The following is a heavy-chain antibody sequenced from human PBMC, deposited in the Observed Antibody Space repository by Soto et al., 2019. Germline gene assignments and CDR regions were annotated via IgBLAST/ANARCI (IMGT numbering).Heavy chain of an antibody. CDR3: ARGGRGCYDSSSPLFDY. V-gene: IGHV3-13*01. CDR1: GFTFSSYD. Sequence: GGSLRLSCATSGFTFSSYDMHWVRQATGKGLEWVSGIGTAGDTYYPGSVKGRFTISRENAKNSLYLQMNSLGAGDTAVYYCARGGRGCYDSSSPLFDYWGQGTLVTVSS. CDR2: IGTAGDT. J-gene: IGHJ4*02. D-gene: IGHD3-22*01.